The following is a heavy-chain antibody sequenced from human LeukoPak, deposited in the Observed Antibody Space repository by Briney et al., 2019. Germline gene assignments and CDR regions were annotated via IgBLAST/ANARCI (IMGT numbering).Heavy chain of an antibody. Sequence: GGSLRLSCAASGFTFSSYSMNWVRQAPGKGLEWVSSISSSSSYIYYADSVKGRFTISRDNAKNSLYLQMNSLRAEDTAVYYCASSDYYGSGSYERSYWGQGTLVTVSS. V-gene: IGHV3-21*01. J-gene: IGHJ4*02. D-gene: IGHD3-10*01. CDR2: ISSSSSYI. CDR3: ASSDYYGSGSYERSY. CDR1: GFTFSSYS.